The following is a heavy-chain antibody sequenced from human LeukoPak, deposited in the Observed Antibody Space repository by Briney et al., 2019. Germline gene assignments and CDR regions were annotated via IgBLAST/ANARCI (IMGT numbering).Heavy chain of an antibody. J-gene: IGHJ4*02. CDR3: ARGRKNLRYYDSSGYYPFDY. D-gene: IGHD3-22*01. CDR2: INHSGST. V-gene: IGHV4-34*01. Sequence: SETLSLTCAVYGGSFSGYYWSWIRQPPGKGLEWIGEINHSGSTNYNPSLKSRVTISVDTSKNQFSLKLSSVTAADTAVCYCARGRKNLRYYDSSGYYPFDYWGQGTLVTVSS. CDR1: GGSFSGYY.